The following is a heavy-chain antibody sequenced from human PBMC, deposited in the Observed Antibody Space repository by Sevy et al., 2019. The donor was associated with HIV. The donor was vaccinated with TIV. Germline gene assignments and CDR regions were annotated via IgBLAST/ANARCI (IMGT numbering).Heavy chain of an antibody. CDR3: AGENARGRGYS. V-gene: IGHV4-59*08. CDR1: GGSITSLY. CDR2: IYYNGHI. Sequence: SETVSLTCTVSGGSITSLYRNWIRQPPGKGLEWIANIYYNGHINYNPSLKSRVTLSLDTSKNQFSLRLSSVTAADTAMYYCAGENARGRGYSWGQGTLVTVSS. D-gene: IGHD3-3*02. J-gene: IGHJ4*02.